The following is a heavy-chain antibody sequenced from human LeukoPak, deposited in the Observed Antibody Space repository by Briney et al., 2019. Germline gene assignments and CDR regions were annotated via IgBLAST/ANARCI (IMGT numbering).Heavy chain of an antibody. J-gene: IGHJ4*02. CDR1: GSTFSSYA. D-gene: IGHD2-2*01. CDR3: AKVACSSTSCAFDY. Sequence: GGSLRLSCGAAGSTFSSYAMSWVRQAPGKGLEWVSAISGSGGSTYYADSVKGRFTISRDNPKNTLYLQMNSLRAEDTAVYYCAKVACSSTSCAFDYWGQGTLVTVSS. V-gene: IGHV3-23*01. CDR2: ISGSGGST.